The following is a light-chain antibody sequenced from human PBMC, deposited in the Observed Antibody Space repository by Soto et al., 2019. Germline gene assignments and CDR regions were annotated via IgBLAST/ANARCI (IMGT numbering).Light chain of an antibody. CDR3: QQYNSYPLT. J-gene: IGKJ1*01. CDR1: QTISSW. CDR2: KAS. V-gene: IGKV1-5*03. Sequence: DIQMTQSPSALSASVGDRVTITCRASQTISSWLAWYQQKPGKAPKLLIYKASSLESGVPSTFSGSGSGTEFTLTISSLQPDDSATYYCQQYNSYPLTVGQGIKVDI.